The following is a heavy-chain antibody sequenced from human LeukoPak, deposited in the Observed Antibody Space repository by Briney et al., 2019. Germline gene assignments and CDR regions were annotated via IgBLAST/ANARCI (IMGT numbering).Heavy chain of an antibody. CDR1: GGSISSYY. D-gene: IGHD6-13*01. V-gene: IGHV4-59*01. CDR3: ARGRSSSWYPGDY. J-gene: IGHJ4*02. CDR2: IYYSGST. Sequence: SETLSLTCTVSGGSISSYYWSWIRQPPGKGLEWIGYIYYSGSTNYNPSLKRRITISVDTSKNQFSLKLSYVTVADKAVYYCARGRSSSWYPGDYWGQGTLVTVSS.